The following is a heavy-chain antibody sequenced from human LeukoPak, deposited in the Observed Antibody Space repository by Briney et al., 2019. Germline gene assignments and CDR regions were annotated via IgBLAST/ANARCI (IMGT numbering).Heavy chain of an antibody. CDR3: AKDGMAVALYCYMDV. CDR2: ISSSSSTI. D-gene: IGHD6-19*01. J-gene: IGHJ6*03. CDR1: GFTFSSYS. V-gene: IGHV3-48*01. Sequence: LPGGSLRLSCAASGFTFSSYSMNWVRQAPGKGLEWVSYISSSSSTIYYADSVKGRFTISRDNAKNSLYLQMNSLRAEDTAVYYCAKDGMAVALYCYMDVWGKGTTVTVSS.